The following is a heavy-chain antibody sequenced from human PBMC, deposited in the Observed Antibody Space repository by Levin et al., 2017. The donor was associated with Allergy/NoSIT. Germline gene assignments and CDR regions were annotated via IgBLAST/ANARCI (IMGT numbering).Heavy chain of an antibody. V-gene: IGHV7-4-1*02. Sequence: PGESLKISCKASGYTFTSYAMNWVRQAPGQGLEWMGWINTNTGNPTYAQGFTGRFVFSLDTSVSTAYLQISSLKAEDTAVYYCAGIPPYNWNYGWFDPWGQGTLVTVSS. J-gene: IGHJ5*02. D-gene: IGHD1-7*01. CDR1: GYTFTSYA. CDR2: INTNTGNP. CDR3: AGIPPYNWNYGWFDP.